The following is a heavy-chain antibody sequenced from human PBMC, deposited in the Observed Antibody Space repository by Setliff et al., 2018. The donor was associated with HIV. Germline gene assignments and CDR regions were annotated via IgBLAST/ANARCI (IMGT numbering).Heavy chain of an antibody. CDR1: GYNFMDYY. CDR2: INPNSGDN. D-gene: IGHD3-3*01. J-gene: IGHJ4*02. Sequence: AASVKVSCKASGYNFMDYYIYWVRQAPGKGLEWMGWINPNSGDNNYAQNFLGRVTMTRDTSISTAYMELSSLISDDTAVYYCAREERYYDGKGALDYWGQGMLVTVSS. CDR3: AREERYYDGKGALDY. V-gene: IGHV1-2*02.